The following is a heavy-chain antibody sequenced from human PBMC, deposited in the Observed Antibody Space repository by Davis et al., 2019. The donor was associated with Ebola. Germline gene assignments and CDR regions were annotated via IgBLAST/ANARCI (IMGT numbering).Heavy chain of an antibody. CDR1: GYTFTTYG. CDR2: ISTYHSNT. Sequence: ASVKVSCKASGYTFTTYGITWVRQAPGQGLEWMGWISTYHSNTNYAQKVQGRVTMTTDTSTRTAYMELRSLRSDDTAVYYCARVGDSSGWYFELWFDPWGQGTLVTVSP. D-gene: IGHD6-19*01. V-gene: IGHV1-18*04. CDR3: ARVGDSSGWYFELWFDP. J-gene: IGHJ5*02.